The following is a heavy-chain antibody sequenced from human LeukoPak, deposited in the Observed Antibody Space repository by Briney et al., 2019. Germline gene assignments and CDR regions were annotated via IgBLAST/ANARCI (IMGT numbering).Heavy chain of an antibody. CDR3: AKDARRTNGWYFFDY. D-gene: IGHD6-19*01. Sequence: GGSLRLSCAASGFAFSNLAMGWVRQAPGKGLEWVSVISDSGTITYYADSVKGRFTISRDNSKNTLFLQMNSLRAEDTAVYYCAKDARRTNGWYFFDYWGQGTLVTVSS. V-gene: IGHV3-23*01. CDR2: ISDSGTIT. CDR1: GFAFSNLA. J-gene: IGHJ4*02.